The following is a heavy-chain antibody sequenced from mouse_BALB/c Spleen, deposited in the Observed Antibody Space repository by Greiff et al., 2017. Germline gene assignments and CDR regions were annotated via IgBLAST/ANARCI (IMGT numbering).Heavy chain of an antibody. CDR3: ARGYYDFYYAMDY. Sequence: EVQRVESGGGLVKPGGSLKLSCAASGFAFSSYDMSWVRQTPEKRLEWVAYISSGGGSTYYPDTVKGRFTISRDNAKNTLYLQMSSLKSEDTAMYYCARGYYDFYYAMDYWGQGTSVTVSS. V-gene: IGHV5-12-1*01. CDR2: ISSGGGST. J-gene: IGHJ4*01. CDR1: GFAFSSYD. D-gene: IGHD2-4*01.